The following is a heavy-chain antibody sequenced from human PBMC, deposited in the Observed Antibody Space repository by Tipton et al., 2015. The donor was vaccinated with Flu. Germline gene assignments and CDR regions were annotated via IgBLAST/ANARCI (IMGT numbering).Heavy chain of an antibody. CDR3: AGRSGYYDSSGYPRRNYYYMDV. J-gene: IGHJ6*03. D-gene: IGHD3-22*01. V-gene: IGHV6-1*01. CDR1: GDSVSSNSAA. CDR2: TYYKSKWYN. Sequence: GLVKPSQTLSLTCAISGDSVSSNSAAWNWIRQSPSRGLEWLGRTYYKSKWYNDYALSVKSRITINPDTSKNQFSLQLNSVTPEDTAVYYCAGRSGYYDSSGYPRRNYYYMDVWGKGTTVTVSS.